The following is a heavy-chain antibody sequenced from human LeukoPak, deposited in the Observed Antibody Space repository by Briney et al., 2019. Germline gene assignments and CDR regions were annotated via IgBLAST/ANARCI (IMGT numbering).Heavy chain of an antibody. CDR1: GSTFSSFD. D-gene: IGHD6-19*01. CDR2: ISGGGGST. CDR3: AKRNLRAVAPGY. J-gene: IGHJ4*02. Sequence: GASLRLSCAASGSTFSSFDMSWVRQAPGKGLEWVSAISGGGGSTYYADSVKGRFTISRDNSKNTLYLQMNSLRAEDTAIYYCAKRNLRAVAPGYWGQGTLVTASS. V-gene: IGHV3-23*01.